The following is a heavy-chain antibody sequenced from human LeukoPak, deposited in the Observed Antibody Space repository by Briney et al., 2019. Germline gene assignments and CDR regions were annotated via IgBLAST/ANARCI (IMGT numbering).Heavy chain of an antibody. J-gene: IGHJ4*02. D-gene: IGHD3-22*01. Sequence: GGTLRLSCAGSGFTFNNYAMSWVRQTPGKGLEWVSAISGRGDTTFYADAMKGRFTISRDNSQNTLYLQMNSLRAEDTAVYYCAKDHNLGGYVLFDNWGQGTLVTVSS. CDR3: AKDHNLGGYVLFDN. CDR1: GFTFNNYA. CDR2: ISGRGDTT. V-gene: IGHV3-23*01.